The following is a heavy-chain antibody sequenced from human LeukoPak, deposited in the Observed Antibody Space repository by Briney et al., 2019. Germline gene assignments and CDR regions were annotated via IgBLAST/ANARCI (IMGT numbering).Heavy chain of an antibody. CDR1: GGTFSNSA. CDR3: AGGKPYSSGWPPLFHFDY. CDR2: IIPVFGTS. D-gene: IGHD6-19*01. J-gene: IGHJ4*02. Sequence: WASVKVSCKASGGTFSNSAISWVRQAPGQGLEWMGGIIPVFGTSNYAQKFQGRLTITADKSTGTAYMELSSLRSEDTAVYYCAGGKPYSSGWPPLFHFDYWGQGTLVTVSS. V-gene: IGHV1-69*06.